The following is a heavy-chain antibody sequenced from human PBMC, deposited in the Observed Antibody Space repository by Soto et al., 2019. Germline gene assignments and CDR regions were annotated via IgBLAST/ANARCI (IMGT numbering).Heavy chain of an antibody. Sequence: ASVKVSCKASGYTFASYAMHWVRQAPGQRLEWMGWINAGNGNTKYSQKFQGRVTITRDTSASTAYMELSSLGSEDTAVYYCARSIVVVTALDYWGQGTLVTVSS. CDR1: GYTFASYA. J-gene: IGHJ4*02. CDR2: INAGNGNT. V-gene: IGHV1-3*01. CDR3: ARSIVVVTALDY. D-gene: IGHD2-21*02.